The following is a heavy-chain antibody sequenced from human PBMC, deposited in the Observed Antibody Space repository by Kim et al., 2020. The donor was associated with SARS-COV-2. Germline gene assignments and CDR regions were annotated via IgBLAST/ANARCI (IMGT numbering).Heavy chain of an antibody. Sequence: GGSLRLSCAASGFTFSDYYMSWIRQAPGKGLEWVSYISSSSSYTNYADSVKGRFTISRDNAKNSLYLQMNSLRAEDTAVYYCARDSNYYDSSGYLGFDYWGQGTLVTVSS. J-gene: IGHJ4*02. CDR3: ARDSNYYDSSGYLGFDY. D-gene: IGHD3-22*01. CDR2: ISSSSSYT. CDR1: GFTFSDYY. V-gene: IGHV3-11*05.